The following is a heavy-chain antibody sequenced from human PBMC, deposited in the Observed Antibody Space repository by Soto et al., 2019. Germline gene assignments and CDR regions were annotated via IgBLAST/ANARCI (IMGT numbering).Heavy chain of an antibody. CDR3: ARESTTDYYYYMDV. D-gene: IGHD1-1*01. V-gene: IGHV3-33*01. CDR1: GFTFSSYG. J-gene: IGHJ6*03. CDR2: IWYDGSNK. Sequence: QVQLVESGGGVVQPGRSLRLSCAASGFTFSSYGMHWVRQAPGKGLEWVAVIWYDGSNKYYADSVKGRFTISRDNSKNTLYLQMNSLRAEDMAVYYCARESTTDYYYYMDVWGKGTTVTVSS.